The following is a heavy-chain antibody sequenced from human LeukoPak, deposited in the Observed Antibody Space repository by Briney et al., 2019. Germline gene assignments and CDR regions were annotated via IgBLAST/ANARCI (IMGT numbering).Heavy chain of an antibody. J-gene: IGHJ4*02. Sequence: PSQTLSLTCTVSGDSISSDDYYWSWIRQDPGKGLEWIGYFYYNGSPYYNPSLKSRVTISVDTSENQFSLKVTSVTAADTAVYYCARGTSFYFGHWGQGTLVTVSS. CDR1: GDSISSDDYY. V-gene: IGHV4-31*03. CDR2: FYYNGSP. CDR3: ARGTSFYFGH.